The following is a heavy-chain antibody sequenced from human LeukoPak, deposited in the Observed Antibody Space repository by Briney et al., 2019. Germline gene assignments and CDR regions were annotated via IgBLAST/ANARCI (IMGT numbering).Heavy chain of an antibody. CDR1: GGSFSGYY. CDR3: ARRAPIVKSLGY. J-gene: IGHJ4*02. CDR2: INHSGST. D-gene: IGHD6-19*01. V-gene: IGHV4-34*01. Sequence: AETVSLTCAVYGGSFSGYYWSWIRQPPGKGLEWIGEINHSGSTNYNPSLKSRVTISVDTSKKQFSLKLSSVTAADTAVYYCARRAPIVKSLGYWGQGTLCSVSS.